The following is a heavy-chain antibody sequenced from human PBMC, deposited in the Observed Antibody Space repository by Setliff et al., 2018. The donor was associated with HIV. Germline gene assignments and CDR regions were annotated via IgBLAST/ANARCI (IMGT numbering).Heavy chain of an antibody. CDR3: AKGESGYTSGSNDAFDI. D-gene: IGHD5-18*01. Sequence: GGSLRLSCAASGFTFSTYAMNWVRQAPGKGLEWVSIISGNGGSTYYADSVKGRFTISRDNFKNTLYLQMNSLRAEDTAVYYCAKGESGYTSGSNDAFDIWGQGTVVTVSS. J-gene: IGHJ3*02. V-gene: IGHV3-23*01. CDR2: ISGNGGST. CDR1: GFTFSTYA.